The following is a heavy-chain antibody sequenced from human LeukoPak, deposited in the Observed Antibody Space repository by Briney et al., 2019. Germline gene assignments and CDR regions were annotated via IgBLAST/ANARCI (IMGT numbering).Heavy chain of an antibody. CDR3: GRDPNGNYVGAFEF. V-gene: IGHV3-23*01. CDR1: GFTFSSYA. J-gene: IGHJ3*01. Sequence: GGSLRLSCTASGFTFSSYAMTWVRQAPGKGLEWVSSITSNSRTSYGDSVKGRFTISRDNSKNTVYLQMDSLRAEGTAIFYCGRDPNGNYVGAFEFWSRGTVVTVSS. CDR2: ITSNSRT. D-gene: IGHD4-11*01.